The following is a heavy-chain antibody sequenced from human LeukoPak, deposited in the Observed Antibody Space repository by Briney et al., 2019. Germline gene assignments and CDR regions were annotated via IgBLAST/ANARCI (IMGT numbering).Heavy chain of an antibody. CDR1: GGSISSYY. Sequence: ASETLSLTCTVSGGSISSYYWSWIRQPPGKGLEWIGYIYYSGSTNYNSSLKSRVTISVDTSKNQFSPKLSSVTAADTAVYYCARSINWGRLHFDYWGQGTLVTVSS. D-gene: IGHD7-27*01. CDR2: IYYSGST. V-gene: IGHV4-59*01. CDR3: ARSINWGRLHFDY. J-gene: IGHJ4*02.